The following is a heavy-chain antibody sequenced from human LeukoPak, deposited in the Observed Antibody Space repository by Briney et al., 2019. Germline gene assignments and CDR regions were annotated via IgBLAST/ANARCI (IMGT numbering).Heavy chain of an antibody. Sequence: TGGSLRLSCVASGFTFGSYAMHWVRQAPGKGLEWVAVISYDGSNKYYADSVKGRFTISRDNSKNTLYLQMNSLRAEDTAVYYCAKDRVGGSYFDYWGQGTLVTVSS. V-gene: IGHV3-30*18. J-gene: IGHJ4*02. CDR3: AKDRVGGSYFDY. D-gene: IGHD1-26*01. CDR1: GFTFGSYA. CDR2: ISYDGSNK.